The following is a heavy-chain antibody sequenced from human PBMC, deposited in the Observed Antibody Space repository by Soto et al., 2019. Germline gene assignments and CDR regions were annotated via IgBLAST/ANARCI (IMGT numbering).Heavy chain of an antibody. Sequence: GASVKVSCKASRGTFSTYAISRVGQAPGQRLEGVGGINPIFGTANYAQKFQGRVTITADESTSTAYMELSSLRSEDTAVYYCATGTSCHRPCYPSYYYYGMDVWGQGTTVTVSS. D-gene: IGHD2-2*01. J-gene: IGHJ6*02. V-gene: IGHV1-69*13. CDR3: ATGTSCHRPCYPSYYYYGMDV. CDR2: INPIFGTA. CDR1: RGTFSTYA.